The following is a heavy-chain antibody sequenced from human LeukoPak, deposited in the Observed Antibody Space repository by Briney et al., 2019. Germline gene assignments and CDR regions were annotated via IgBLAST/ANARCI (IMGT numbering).Heavy chain of an antibody. CDR3: ARPATSSWFPHYWYFDL. CDR2: ISSSGSV. CDR1: GDSLTSDY. D-gene: IGHD6-13*01. Sequence: SETLSLTCTVSGDSLTSDYWSWIRQSRGKGLEWIGYISSSGSVKYNPSLKSRVTISVDTSKNQFSLRLSSVSAADTAVYYCARPATSSWFPHYWYFDLWGRGTLVTVSS. J-gene: IGHJ2*01. V-gene: IGHV4-59*08.